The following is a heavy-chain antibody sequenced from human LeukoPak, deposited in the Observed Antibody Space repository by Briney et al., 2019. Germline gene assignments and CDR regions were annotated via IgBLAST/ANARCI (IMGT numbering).Heavy chain of an antibody. V-gene: IGHV4-39*01. CDR3: ARLARSSANDILNGPFDY. J-gene: IGHJ4*02. CDR1: GDSISTGGYY. CDR2: IYYSGTS. Sequence: SQTLSLTCTVSGDSISTGGYYWGWIRQPPGKGLEWIGSIYYSGTSYYNPSIKSRVTISVDTSKNQFSLKLNSVTAADTAVYYCARLARSSANDILNGPFDYWGQGTLVTVSS. D-gene: IGHD3-9*01.